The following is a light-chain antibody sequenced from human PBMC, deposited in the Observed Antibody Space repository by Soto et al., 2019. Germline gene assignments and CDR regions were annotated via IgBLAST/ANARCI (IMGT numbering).Light chain of an antibody. Sequence: SYELTQPPSVSVAPGQTARITCGGTNIGRKAVHWYQHNPGQAPVLVVYDDSDRPLGIPVRFSGSNSGNTATLTISSVEAGDEADYYCQVWDSNFDHMVFGGGTKLTVL. CDR3: QVWDSNFDHMV. CDR2: DDS. CDR1: NIGRKA. J-gene: IGLJ2*01. V-gene: IGLV3-21*02.